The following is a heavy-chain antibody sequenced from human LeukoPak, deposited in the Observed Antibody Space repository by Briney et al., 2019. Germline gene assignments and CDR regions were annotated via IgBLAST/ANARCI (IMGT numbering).Heavy chain of an antibody. Sequence: ASVKVSCKASGYTFTGYYMHWVRQAPGQGLEWMGWINPNSGGTNYAQKFQGRVTMTRDTSISTAYMELSRLSSDDTAVYYCARHPGKVTNDWYFDLWGRGTLVTVSS. D-gene: IGHD4-23*01. CDR1: GYTFTGYY. V-gene: IGHV1-2*02. CDR3: ARHPGKVTNDWYFDL. CDR2: INPNSGGT. J-gene: IGHJ2*01.